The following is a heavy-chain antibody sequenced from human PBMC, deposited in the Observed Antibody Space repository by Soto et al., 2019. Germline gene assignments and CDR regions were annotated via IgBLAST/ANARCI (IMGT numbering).Heavy chain of an antibody. D-gene: IGHD3-22*01. Sequence: ASVKVSCKASGYTFTSYDINWVRQATGQGLEWMGRINPSGGSTSYAQKFQGRVTMTRDTSTSTAYMELSSLRSEDTAVYYCARDAYYYDSSGYPNWFDPWGQGTLVTVSS. V-gene: IGHV1-46*01. CDR1: GYTFTSYD. CDR3: ARDAYYYDSSGYPNWFDP. J-gene: IGHJ5*02. CDR2: INPSGGST.